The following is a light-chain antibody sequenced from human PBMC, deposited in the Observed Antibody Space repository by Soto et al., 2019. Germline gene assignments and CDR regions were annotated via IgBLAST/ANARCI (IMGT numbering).Light chain of an antibody. CDR3: SSYAGSNNLV. Sequence: QSALTQPPPASGSPGQSVTISCTGTSSDVGGYHYVSWYQQHPGKAPKLMIHEVTKRPSGVPDRFSGSKSGNTASLTVSGLQGEDEADYYCSSYAGSNNLVFGGGTKLTVL. CDR2: EVT. V-gene: IGLV2-8*01. CDR1: SSDVGGYHY. J-gene: IGLJ2*01.